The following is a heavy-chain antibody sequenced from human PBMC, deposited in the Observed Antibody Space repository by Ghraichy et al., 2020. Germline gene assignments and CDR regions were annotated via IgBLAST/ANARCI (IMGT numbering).Heavy chain of an antibody. Sequence: SETLSLTCTVSGGSIKRYYWAWIRQPPGKGLEWIGYIYPSGNTNYNPSLKSRVTISVDTSKNQFSLKLSSVTAADTAVYYCVGTAEDTQSDYWGQGTLVTVPS. CDR1: GGSIKRYY. D-gene: IGHD5-18*01. V-gene: IGHV4-4*09. CDR3: VGTAEDTQSDY. CDR2: IYPSGNT. J-gene: IGHJ4*02.